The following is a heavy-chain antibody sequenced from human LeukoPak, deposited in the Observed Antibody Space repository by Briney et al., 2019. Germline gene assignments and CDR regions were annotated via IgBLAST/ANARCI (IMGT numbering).Heavy chain of an antibody. J-gene: IGHJ3*02. CDR3: ARTRGYYDSSGYPYDAFDI. Sequence: SETLSLTCTVSGGSISSYYWSWIRQPPGKGLEWIGYIYYSGSTNYNPSLKSRVTISVDTSKNQLSLKLSSVTAADTAVYYCARTRGYYDSSGYPYDAFDIWGQGTMVTVSS. V-gene: IGHV4-59*01. D-gene: IGHD3-22*01. CDR1: GGSISSYY. CDR2: IYYSGST.